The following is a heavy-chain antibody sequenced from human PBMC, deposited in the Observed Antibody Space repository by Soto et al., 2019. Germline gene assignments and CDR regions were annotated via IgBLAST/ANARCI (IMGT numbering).Heavy chain of an antibody. CDR1: GFTVSSTNY. CDR2: IYPGGTT. D-gene: IGHD6-13*01. J-gene: IGHJ4*02. V-gene: IGHV3-53*01. CDR3: IRYKATSSWYFDY. Sequence: GGSLNISCVVSGFTVSSTNYMSWVRQAPGKGLEWVSVIYPGGTTFYTDSVKGRFTISRDNSKNTLYLQMNSLRAEDTAVYHCIRYKATSSWYFDYWGRGTLVTVSS.